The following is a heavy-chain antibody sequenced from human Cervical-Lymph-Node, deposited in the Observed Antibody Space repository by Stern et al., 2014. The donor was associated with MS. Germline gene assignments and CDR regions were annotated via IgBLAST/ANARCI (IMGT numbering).Heavy chain of an antibody. CDR2: ISPYNGNT. D-gene: IGHD3-22*01. Sequence: VQLVESGAEVKKPGASVKVSCKASGYTFTSYGISWVRQAPGPGLERMGWISPYNGNTYYAQKLQGRVTMTTDTSTSTAYMELRSLRSDDTAVYYCARTRDHYYDDSGFPADYWGQGTLVTVSS. CDR3: ARTRDHYYDDSGFPADY. J-gene: IGHJ4*02. CDR1: GYTFTSYG. V-gene: IGHV1-18*01.